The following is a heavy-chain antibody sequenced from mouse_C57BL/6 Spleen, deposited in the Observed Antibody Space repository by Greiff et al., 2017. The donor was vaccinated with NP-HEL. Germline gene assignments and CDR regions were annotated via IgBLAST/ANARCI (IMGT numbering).Heavy chain of an antibody. J-gene: IGHJ2*01. CDR3: ARSGQLRLRGFDY. CDR2: INPGSGGT. D-gene: IGHD3-2*02. V-gene: IGHV1-54*01. Sequence: LEESGAELVRPGTSVKVSCKASGYAFTNYLIEWVKQRPGQGLEWIGVINPGSGGTNYNEKFKGKATLTADKSSSTAYMQLSSLTSEDSAVYFCARSGQLRLRGFDYWGQGTTLTVSS. CDR1: GYAFTNYL.